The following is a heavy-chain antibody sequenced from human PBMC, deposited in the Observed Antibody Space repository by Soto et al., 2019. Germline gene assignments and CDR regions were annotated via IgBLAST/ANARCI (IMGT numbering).Heavy chain of an antibody. J-gene: IGHJ6*02. CDR2: IISIFGKT. CDR1: GGTFSSHD. D-gene: IGHD3-22*01. Sequence: SVKVSCKASGGTFSSHDINWVRQAPGQGLEWMGGIISIFGKTNYAQRFQGRVTITADETTNTAYMELSSLRSDDTAIYYCARLRLESGYYTYHYYGMDVWGQGTTVTVSS. V-gene: IGHV1-69*13. CDR3: ARLRLESGYYTYHYYGMDV.